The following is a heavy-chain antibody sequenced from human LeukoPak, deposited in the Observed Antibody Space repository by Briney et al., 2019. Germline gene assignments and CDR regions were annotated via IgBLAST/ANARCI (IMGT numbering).Heavy chain of an antibody. CDR2: INPSTGVT. CDR1: GYTFTSYY. Sequence: ASVKVSCKASGYTFTSYYMHWVRQAPGQGFEWMGWINPSTGVTSYAQKFQGRVTMTRDTSISTAYMDLSRLRSDDTAIYFCATDTPPYCNGGSCYFDWGQGTLVTVSS. J-gene: IGHJ4*02. V-gene: IGHV1-2*02. D-gene: IGHD2-15*01. CDR3: ATDTPPYCNGGSCYFD.